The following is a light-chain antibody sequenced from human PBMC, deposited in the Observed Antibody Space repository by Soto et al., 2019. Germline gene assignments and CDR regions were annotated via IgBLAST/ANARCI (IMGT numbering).Light chain of an antibody. CDR1: SSDVGGYNY. CDR2: DVT. J-gene: IGLJ1*01. Sequence: QSALTQPPSASGSPGQSVTISCTGTSSDVGGYNYVSWYQQHPGKAPKLIIYDVTQRPSGVPDRFSGSKSGNTPSLTVSGLQAEDEADYYCSSNAGTHIVFGTGTKLTVL. V-gene: IGLV2-8*01. CDR3: SSNAGTHIV.